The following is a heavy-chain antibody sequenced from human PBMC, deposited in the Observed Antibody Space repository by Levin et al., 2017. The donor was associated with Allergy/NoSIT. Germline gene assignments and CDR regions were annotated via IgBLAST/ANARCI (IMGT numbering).Heavy chain of an antibody. CDR3: AKFGAFDV. J-gene: IGHJ3*01. CDR1: GFTFSTFG. D-gene: IGHD3-10*01. CDR2: ITGSDGRA. V-gene: IGHV3-23*01. Sequence: GASVKVSCVASGFTFSTFGMTWVRQAPGKGLEWVSAITGSDGRAFYADSLEGRFTISRDNPRNTLYLQMNSLRAEDTAVYYCAKFGAFDVWGQGTMVTVSS.